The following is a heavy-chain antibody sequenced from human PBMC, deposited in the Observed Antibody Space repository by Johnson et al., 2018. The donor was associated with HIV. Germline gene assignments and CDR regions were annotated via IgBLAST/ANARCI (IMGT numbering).Heavy chain of an antibody. Sequence: QVLLVESGGGVVQPGRSLRLSCAASGFTFSSYAMHWVRQAPGKGLEWVAVISYDGSNKYYADSVKGRFTISRDNSKNTLYLQMNSLRPEDTAVYYCARERTWDYDMAFDIWGQGTMVTVSS. D-gene: IGHD3-22*01. CDR3: ARERTWDYDMAFDI. CDR2: ISYDGSNK. V-gene: IGHV3-30*04. CDR1: GFTFSSYA. J-gene: IGHJ3*02.